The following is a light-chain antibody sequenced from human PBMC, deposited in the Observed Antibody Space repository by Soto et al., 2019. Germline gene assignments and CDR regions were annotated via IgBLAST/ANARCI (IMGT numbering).Light chain of an antibody. CDR3: SSYAGSNNVRV. CDR2: GNS. V-gene: IGLV1-40*01. Sequence: QSVLTQPPSVSGAPGQRVTISCTGSSSNIGAGYDVHWYQQLPGTAPKLLIYGNSNRPSGVPDRFSGSKSGTSASLAITGLQAEDEADYYCSSYAGSNNVRVFGGGTKVTVL. CDR1: SSNIGAGYD. J-gene: IGLJ3*02.